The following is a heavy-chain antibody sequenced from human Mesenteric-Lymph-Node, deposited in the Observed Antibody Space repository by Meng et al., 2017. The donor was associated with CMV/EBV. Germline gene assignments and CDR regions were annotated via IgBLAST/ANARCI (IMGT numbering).Heavy chain of an antibody. V-gene: IGHV4-31*02. D-gene: IGHD2-21*01. CDR3: AREALAHCGGDCYPFDY. J-gene: IGHJ4*02. CDR2: IYYSGST. Sequence: SISSGGYYWSWIRQHPGKGLEWIGYIYYSGSTYYNPSLKSRVTISVDTSKNQFSLKLSSVTAADTAVYYCAREALAHCGGDCYPFDYWGQGTLVTVSS. CDR1: SISSGGYY.